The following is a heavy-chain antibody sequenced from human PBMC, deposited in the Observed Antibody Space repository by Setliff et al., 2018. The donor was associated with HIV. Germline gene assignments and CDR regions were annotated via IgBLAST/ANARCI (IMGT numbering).Heavy chain of an antibody. Sequence: ASVKVSCKASGYTFTSYGMNWVRQAPGQGLEWMGWINTYTGNPTYAQDFTGRFVFSLDTPVSTAYLQISSLKAEDIAVYYCARDGYYYDSSGHLAYYFDYWVPETLLVTVSS. CDR2: INTYTGNP. CDR1: GYTFTSYG. J-gene: IGHJ4*03. V-gene: IGHV7-4-1*02. CDR3: ARDGYYYDSSGHLAYYFDY. D-gene: IGHD3-22*01.